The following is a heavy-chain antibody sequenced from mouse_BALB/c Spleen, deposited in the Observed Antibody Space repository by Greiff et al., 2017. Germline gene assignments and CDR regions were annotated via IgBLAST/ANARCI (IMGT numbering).Heavy chain of an antibody. V-gene: IGHV5-15*02. Sequence: VQLKESGGGLVQPGGSRKLSCAASGFTFSDYGMAWVRQAPGKGPEWVAFISNLAYSIYYADTVTGRFTISRENAKNTLYLEMSSLRSGDTAMYYCARELGRGYFDYWGQGTTLTVSS. CDR1: GFTFSDYG. CDR3: ARELGRGYFDY. CDR2: ISNLAYSI. D-gene: IGHD4-1*01. J-gene: IGHJ2*01.